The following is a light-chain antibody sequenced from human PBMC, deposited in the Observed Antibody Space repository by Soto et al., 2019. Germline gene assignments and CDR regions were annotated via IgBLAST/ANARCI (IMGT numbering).Light chain of an antibody. CDR1: QSISDT. Sequence: EIVMTQSPATLSVSPGGRATLSCRASQSISDTLAWYQQKPGQAPRLLIYSASRRATGFPARFSGSGSGTEFTLTISSLQPDDFATYYCQQYNSYGTFGQGTKVDIK. CDR3: QQYNSYGT. V-gene: IGKV3-15*01. CDR2: SAS. J-gene: IGKJ1*01.